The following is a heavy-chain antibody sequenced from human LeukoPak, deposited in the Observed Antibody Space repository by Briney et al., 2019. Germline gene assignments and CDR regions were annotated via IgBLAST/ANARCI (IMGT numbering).Heavy chain of an antibody. V-gene: IGHV3-23*01. CDR2: ISGSGGST. D-gene: IGHD4-17*01. CDR3: AKFHYDLDDAFDI. CDR1: GFTFSSYA. Sequence: GGSLRLSCAASGFTFSSYAMSWVRQAPGKGLEWVSAISGSGGSTYYADSVKGRFTISRDNSKNTLYLQMNSLRAEDTAVYYCAKFHYDLDDAFDIWGQETMVTVSS. J-gene: IGHJ3*02.